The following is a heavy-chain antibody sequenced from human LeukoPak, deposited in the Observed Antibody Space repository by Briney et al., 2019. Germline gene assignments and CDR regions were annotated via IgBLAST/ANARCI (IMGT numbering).Heavy chain of an antibody. CDR3: AKEGGDWGEGYFDY. J-gene: IGHJ4*02. CDR2: ISSSGGTI. D-gene: IGHD7-27*01. CDR1: GFTFSGSY. Sequence: GGSLGLSCAASGFTFSGSYMSWIRQVPGKGLEWISYISSSGGTIYYADSVKGRFTISRDNAKNSLYLQMNSLRAEDTAVYYCAKEGGDWGEGYFDYWGQGTLVTVSS. V-gene: IGHV3-11*01.